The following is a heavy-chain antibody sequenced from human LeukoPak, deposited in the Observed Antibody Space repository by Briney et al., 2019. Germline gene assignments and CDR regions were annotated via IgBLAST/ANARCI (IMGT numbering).Heavy chain of an antibody. CDR1: GGTFSSYA. D-gene: IGHD3-10*01. CDR3: LVVRGVTSPYYFDY. CDR2: IIPIFGTA. V-gene: IGHV1-69*13. J-gene: IGHJ4*02. Sequence: EASVKVSCKASGGTFSSYAISWVRQAPGQGLEWMGGIIPIFGTANYAQKFQGRVTITADESTSTAYMELSSLRSEDTAVYYCLVVRGVTSPYYFDYWGQGTLVTVSS.